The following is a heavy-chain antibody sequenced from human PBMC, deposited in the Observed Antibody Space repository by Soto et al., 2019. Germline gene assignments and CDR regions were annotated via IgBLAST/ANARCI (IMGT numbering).Heavy chain of an antibody. V-gene: IGHV3-21*06. J-gene: IGHJ4*02. CDR2: ISRTSDYI. CDR1: GFTFNTYS. CDR3: ARDGTVSTEYYFDT. D-gene: IGHD1-1*01. Sequence: VGSRRLSCAASGFTFNTYSMNWVRQAPGKGLEWVSSISRTSDYIYYGDSVKGRFTISRDNAKNSLYLHMNSLRAEDTAVYYCARDGTVSTEYYFDTWGQGTLDTVSS.